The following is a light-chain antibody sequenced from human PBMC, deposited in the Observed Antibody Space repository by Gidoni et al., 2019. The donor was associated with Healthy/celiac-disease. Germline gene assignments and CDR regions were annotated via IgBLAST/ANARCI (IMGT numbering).Light chain of an antibody. V-gene: IGKV3-15*01. CDR2: GSS. Sequence: EIVMTQSPATLSVSPGERATLSCRASQSVSSNLACYQKKTGQPPRLLLDGSSTRATGLPSRFSGSGSGKEFTITISSLQSEDFAVYYCQQYNNWPRTFGQGTKLEIK. CDR1: QSVSSN. J-gene: IGKJ2*01. CDR3: QQYNNWPRT.